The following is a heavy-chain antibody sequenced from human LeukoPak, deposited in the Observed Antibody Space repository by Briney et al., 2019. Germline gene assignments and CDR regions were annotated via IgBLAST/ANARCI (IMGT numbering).Heavy chain of an antibody. CDR3: TRRPPGTTTTANWFDP. J-gene: IGHJ5*02. Sequence: PSETLSLTCTVSGGSISSDNYYWVWIRRPPGKGLEWIGSIYYSGNTYYNPSLKSRVTISVDTSKNQFSLKLSSVTAADTAVYYCTRRPPGTTTTANWFDPWGQGTLVTVSS. D-gene: IGHD1-14*01. V-gene: IGHV4-39*01. CDR2: IYYSGNT. CDR1: GGSISSDNYY.